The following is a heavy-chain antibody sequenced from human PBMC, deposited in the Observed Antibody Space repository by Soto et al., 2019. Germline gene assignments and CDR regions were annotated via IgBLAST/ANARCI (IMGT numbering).Heavy chain of an antibody. CDR1: GGSISSGGYY. CDR2: IYYSGST. Sequence: QVQLQESGPGLVKPSQTLSLTCTVSGGSISSGGYYWSWIRQHPGKGLEWIGYIYYSGSTYYNPSLQSRVTISVDTSKNQFSLKLSSVTAADTAVYYCARFVEMATHFDYWGQGTLVTVSS. V-gene: IGHV4-31*03. D-gene: IGHD5-12*01. J-gene: IGHJ4*02. CDR3: ARFVEMATHFDY.